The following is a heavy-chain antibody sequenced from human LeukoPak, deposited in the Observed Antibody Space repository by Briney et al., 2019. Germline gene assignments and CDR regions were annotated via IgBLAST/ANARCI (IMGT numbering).Heavy chain of an antibody. D-gene: IGHD3-3*01. CDR3: ARWRGAQSEFEY. CDR2: IKGDGSQK. V-gene: IGHV3-7*01. J-gene: IGHJ4*02. Sequence: GGSLRLSCTASGSTFSAYWMTWVRQAPGKGLEFVANIKGDGSQKEYVDSVKGRFTISRDNAKNSLYLQMISLRAEDTAVYYCARWRGAQSEFEYWGQGTLVTVSS. CDR1: GSTFSAYW.